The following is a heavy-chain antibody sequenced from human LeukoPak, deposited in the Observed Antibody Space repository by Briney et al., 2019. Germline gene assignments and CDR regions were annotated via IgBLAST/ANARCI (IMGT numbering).Heavy chain of an antibody. Sequence: VTLRLSCAASGFTFSSYAMSWVRQAPGKGLEWVSAISGSGGSTYYADSVKGRFTISRDNSKNTLYLQMNSLRAEDTAVYYCARRAGAYSHPYDYWGQGTLVTVSS. CDR1: GFTFSSYA. J-gene: IGHJ4*02. CDR2: ISGSGGST. CDR3: ARRAGAYSHPYDY. V-gene: IGHV3-23*01. D-gene: IGHD4/OR15-4a*01.